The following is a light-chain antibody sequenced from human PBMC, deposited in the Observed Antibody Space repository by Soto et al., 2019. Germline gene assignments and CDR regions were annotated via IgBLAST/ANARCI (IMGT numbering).Light chain of an antibody. CDR2: RTS. V-gene: IGKV1-5*03. CDR3: QQYSNSPGT. J-gene: IGKJ1*01. CDR1: QTIGTW. Sequence: DIQMTQSPSTLSASVGDRVTITCRASQTIGTWLAWYQQKPGQAPNLLISRTSTLDSAVPSRFSGSGSGTEFTLTISSLQPDDFATYYCQQYSNSPGTFGQGTKVE.